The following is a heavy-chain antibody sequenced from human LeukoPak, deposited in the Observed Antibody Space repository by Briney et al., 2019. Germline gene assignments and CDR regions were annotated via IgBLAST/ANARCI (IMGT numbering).Heavy chain of an antibody. Sequence: ASVTVSCKASGYTFTSYAMHWVRQAPGQRLEWMGWINAGNGNTKYSQKFQGRVTITRDTSASTAYMELSSLRSEDTAVYYCARSSGWYNFDYWGQGTLVTVSS. V-gene: IGHV1-3*01. CDR1: GYTFTSYA. CDR2: INAGNGNT. D-gene: IGHD6-19*01. CDR3: ARSSGWYNFDY. J-gene: IGHJ4*02.